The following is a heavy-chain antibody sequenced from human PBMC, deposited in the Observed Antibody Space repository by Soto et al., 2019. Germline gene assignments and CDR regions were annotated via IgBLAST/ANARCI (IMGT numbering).Heavy chain of an antibody. Sequence: GGSLRLSCAASGFNFEDHAMHWVRQPPGKGLEWVSSIPWNSGTIGYADSVKGRFIISRDNTKNSLYLQMDSLRPEDTAFYYCARGVSAGVDYWGQGTLVTVSS. CDR1: GFNFEDHA. CDR2: IPWNSGTI. CDR3: ARGVSAGVDY. J-gene: IGHJ4*02. D-gene: IGHD1-26*01. V-gene: IGHV3-9*01.